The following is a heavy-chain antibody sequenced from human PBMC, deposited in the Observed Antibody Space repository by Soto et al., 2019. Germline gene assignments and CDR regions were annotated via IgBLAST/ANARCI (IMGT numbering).Heavy chain of an antibody. CDR3: ARNLYYYGDYSGY. CDR2: ISSSSSYI. D-gene: IGHD3-10*01. Sequence: EVQLVESGGGLVKPGGSLRLSCAASGFTFSSYSMNLVRQAPGKGLEWVSSISSSSSYIYYADSVKGRFTISRDNAKNSLYLQMNSLRAEDTAVYYCARNLYYYGDYSGYWGQGTLVTVSS. V-gene: IGHV3-21*01. J-gene: IGHJ4*02. CDR1: GFTFSSYS.